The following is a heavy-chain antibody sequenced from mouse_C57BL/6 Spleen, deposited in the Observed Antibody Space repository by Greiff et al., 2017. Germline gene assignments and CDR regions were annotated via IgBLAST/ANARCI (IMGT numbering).Heavy chain of an antibody. CDR2: IHPNSGST. CDR1: GYTFTSYW. D-gene: IGHD1-1*01. CDR3: ARCYGSSFYWYFDV. V-gene: IGHV1-64*01. J-gene: IGHJ1*03. Sequence: VQLQQPGAELVKPGASVKLSCKASGYTFTSYWMHWVKQRPGQGLEWIGMIHPNSGSTNYNEKFKSKATLTVDKSSSTAYMQLSSLTSEDSAVYYCARCYGSSFYWYFDVWGTGTTVTVSS.